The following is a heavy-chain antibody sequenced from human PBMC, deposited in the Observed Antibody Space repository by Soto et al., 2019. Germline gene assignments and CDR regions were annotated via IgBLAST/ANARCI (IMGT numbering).Heavy chain of an antibody. CDR2: ISGSGGST. D-gene: IGHD3-9*01. J-gene: IGHJ4*02. CDR1: GFTFSSYA. V-gene: IGHV3-23*01. CDR3: AKDQDRLLRYFDWLLYFDY. Sequence: GGSLRLSCAASGFTFSSYAMSWVRQAPGKGLEWVSAISGSGGSTYYADSVKGRLTISRDNSKNTLYLQMNSLRAEDTAVYYCAKDQDRLLRYFDWLLYFDYWGQGTLVTGSS.